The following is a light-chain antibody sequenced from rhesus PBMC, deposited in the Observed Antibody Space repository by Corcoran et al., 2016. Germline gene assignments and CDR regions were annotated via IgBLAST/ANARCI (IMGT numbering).Light chain of an antibody. CDR1: QDISSW. CDR2: RAS. Sequence: IQMTQSPSSLSASVGDRVTVTCRASQDISSWLAWYQQKPGKGPELLIYRASNLETGVPSRFSGSGSRTDFTLTISQLQPEDIATYYCQQHDYSPFTFGPGTKLDIK. J-gene: IGKJ3*01. V-gene: IGKV1-69*01. CDR3: QQHDYSPFT.